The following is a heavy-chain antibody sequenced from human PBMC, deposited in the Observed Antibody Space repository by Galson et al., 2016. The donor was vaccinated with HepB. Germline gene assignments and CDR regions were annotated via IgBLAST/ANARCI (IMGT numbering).Heavy chain of an antibody. CDR2: ISHDGSKT. J-gene: IGHJ6*02. CDR3: AKALGCPAGDCTESWGYYWYARDV. Sequence: SLRLSCAASGFTFSSKGMHWVRQAPGKGLEWMAVISHDGSKTYYADSVKGRFTISRDNSKNTLFLQMSSLRVEDTAVYYCAKALGCPAGDCTESWGYYWYARDVWGQGTAVTVSS. V-gene: IGHV3-30*18. CDR1: GFTFSSKG. D-gene: IGHD2-21*02.